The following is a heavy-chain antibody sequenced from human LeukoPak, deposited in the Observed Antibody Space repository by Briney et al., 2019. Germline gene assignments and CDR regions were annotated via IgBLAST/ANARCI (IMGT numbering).Heavy chain of an antibody. CDR1: GYTFTGYY. J-gene: IGHJ5*02. CDR2: INPNSGGT. CDR3: ARGYCSGGSCYSDYGDYFSGWFDP. D-gene: IGHD2-15*01. V-gene: IGHV1-2*06. Sequence: ASVKVSCKASGYTFTGYYMHWVRQAPGQGLEWMGRINPNSGGTNYAQKFQGRVTMTRDTSISTAYMELSSLRSEDTAVYYCARGYCSGGSCYSDYGDYFSGWFDPWGQGTLVTVSS.